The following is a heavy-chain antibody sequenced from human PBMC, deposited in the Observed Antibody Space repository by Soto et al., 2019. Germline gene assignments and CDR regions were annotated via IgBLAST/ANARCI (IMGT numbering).Heavy chain of an antibody. CDR3: ARAPSWYIFDY. CDR2: INAANGNT. Sequence: QVQLVQSGAEVKKPGASVKVSCKASGYTFTTYATHWVRQAPGQRLEWMGWINAANGNTKYSQKFQGRVTITRDTSASKDYMELSSLKSEETAVYYCARAPSWYIFDYWGQGTLVTVSS. CDR1: GYTFTTYA. D-gene: IGHD6-13*01. V-gene: IGHV1-3*01. J-gene: IGHJ4*02.